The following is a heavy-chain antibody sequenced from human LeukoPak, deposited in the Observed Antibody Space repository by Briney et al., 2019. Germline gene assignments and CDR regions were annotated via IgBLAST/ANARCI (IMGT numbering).Heavy chain of an antibody. CDR3: ARDYYDRSAQGNWFDP. D-gene: IGHD3-22*01. CDR2: INPNSGGT. V-gene: IGHV1-2*02. Sequence: GASVKVSCKASGYTFTGYFMHWIRQAPGQGLEYMGWINPNSGGTYYAQNFQGRVTMTRDTSISTAYMELSRLRSDDTAIYYCARDYYDRSAQGNWFDPWGQGTLVTVSS. CDR1: GYTFTGYF. J-gene: IGHJ5*02.